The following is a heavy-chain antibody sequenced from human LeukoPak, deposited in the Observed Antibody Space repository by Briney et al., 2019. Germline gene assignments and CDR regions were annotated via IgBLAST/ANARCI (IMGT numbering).Heavy chain of an antibody. D-gene: IGHD4-17*01. CDR3: ARGTVTTSLPFDY. CDR2: AYYTGDT. Sequence: KPSETLSLTCTVSGXSINSYYWSWIRQPPGKGLEWIGYAYYTGDTNYRPSLKSRVTISVDTSKNQFSLTLNSVTAADTAVYYCARGTVTTSLPFDYWGQGTLVTVSS. CDR1: GXSINSYY. V-gene: IGHV4-59*01. J-gene: IGHJ4*02.